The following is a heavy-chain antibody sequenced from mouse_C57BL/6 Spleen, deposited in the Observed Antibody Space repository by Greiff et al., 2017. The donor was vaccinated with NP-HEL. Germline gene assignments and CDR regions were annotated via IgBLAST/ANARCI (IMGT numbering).Heavy chain of an antibody. Sequence: VQLQQPGAELVMPGASVKLSSKASGYTFTSYWMHWVKQRPGQGLEWIGEIDPSDSYTNYNQKFKGKSTLTVDKSSSTAYMQLSSLTSEDSAVYYCARRYGNYEYFDVWGTGTTVTVSS. CDR1: GYTFTSYW. J-gene: IGHJ1*03. CDR3: ARRYGNYEYFDV. CDR2: IDPSDSYT. V-gene: IGHV1-69*01. D-gene: IGHD2-10*02.